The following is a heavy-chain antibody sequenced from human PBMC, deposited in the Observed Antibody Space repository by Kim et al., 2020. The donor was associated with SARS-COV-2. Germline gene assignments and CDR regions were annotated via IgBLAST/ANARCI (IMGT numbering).Heavy chain of an antibody. Sequence: GESLKISCKGSGYSFTSYWIGWVRQMPGKGLEWMGIIYPGDSDTRYSPSFQGQVTISADKSISTAYPQWSSLKASDTAMYYCARRGFVSPNHSKMYYFVYWGRGTLVTVSS. CDR2: IYPGDSDT. CDR3: ARRGFVSPNHSKMYYFVY. J-gene: IGHJ4*02. CDR1: GYSFTSYW. D-gene: IGHD3-22*01. V-gene: IGHV5-51*01.